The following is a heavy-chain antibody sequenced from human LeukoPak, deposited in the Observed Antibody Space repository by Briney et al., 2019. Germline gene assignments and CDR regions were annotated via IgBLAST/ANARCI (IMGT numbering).Heavy chain of an antibody. J-gene: IGHJ4*02. CDR2: INPNSGGT. CDR1: GYTFTSYY. Sequence: ASVKVSCKASGYTFTSYYMHWVRQAPGQGLEWMGWINPNSGGTTYAQKFQGRVTMAKDTSISTAYMDLSSLRSDHTAVYYCARDGDGYTYWGQGTLVTVSS. CDR3: ARDGDGYTY. V-gene: IGHV1-2*02. D-gene: IGHD5-24*01.